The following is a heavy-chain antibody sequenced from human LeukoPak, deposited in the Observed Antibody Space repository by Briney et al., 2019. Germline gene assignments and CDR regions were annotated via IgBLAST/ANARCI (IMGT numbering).Heavy chain of an antibody. D-gene: IGHD5-12*01. CDR1: GASITTYY. CDR2: IYFSGTT. Sequence: PSETLSLTCTVSGASITTYYWSWIRQPPGKGLEWIGYIYFSGTTNYNPSLKSRVTISLDASNKQFSLRLNSVTAADTAVYYCARGTDMTPISGYYSFVYWGQGTLVSVSS. V-gene: IGHV4-59*12. CDR3: ARGTDMTPISGYYSFVY. J-gene: IGHJ4*02.